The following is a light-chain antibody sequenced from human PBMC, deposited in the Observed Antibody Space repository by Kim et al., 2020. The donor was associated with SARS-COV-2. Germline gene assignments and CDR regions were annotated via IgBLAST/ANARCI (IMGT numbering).Light chain of an antibody. Sequence: QSALTQPASVSGSPGQSITISCTGTSSDVGSYNLVSWYQQHPGKAPKLMIFEVTKRPSGVSNRFSGSKSGNTASLTISGLQAEDEADYYCCSYARGSPYVFGTGTKVTVL. CDR1: SSDVGSYNL. V-gene: IGLV2-23*02. CDR2: EVT. CDR3: CSYARGSPYV. J-gene: IGLJ1*01.